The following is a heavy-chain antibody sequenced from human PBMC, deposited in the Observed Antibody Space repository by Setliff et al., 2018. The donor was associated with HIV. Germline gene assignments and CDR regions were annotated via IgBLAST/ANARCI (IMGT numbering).Heavy chain of an antibody. V-gene: IGHV3-48*04. D-gene: IGHD3-3*01. CDR3: ARAFSGYYFDY. CDR1: GFVFTDHS. CDR2: ISATGTTV. Sequence: GGSLRLSCAASGFVFTDHSLHWVRQAPGEGLEWISYISATGTTVSYADSVRSRFIISRDNAKKSLYLKMNSLRADDTAVYYFARAFSGYYFDYWGQGTLVTVSS. J-gene: IGHJ4*02.